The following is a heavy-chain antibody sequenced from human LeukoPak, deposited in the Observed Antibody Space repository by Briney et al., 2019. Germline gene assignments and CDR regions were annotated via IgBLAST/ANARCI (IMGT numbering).Heavy chain of an antibody. D-gene: IGHD6-19*01. Sequence: SETLSLTCTVSGGSISSYYWSWIRQPAGKGLEWIGYIYYSGRTNYNPSLKSRVTFSVDTSMNQFSLKLSSVTAADTAVYYCARERAVADYFDYWGQGTLVTVSS. J-gene: IGHJ4*02. V-gene: IGHV4-59*01. CDR3: ARERAVADYFDY. CDR2: IYYSGRT. CDR1: GGSISSYY.